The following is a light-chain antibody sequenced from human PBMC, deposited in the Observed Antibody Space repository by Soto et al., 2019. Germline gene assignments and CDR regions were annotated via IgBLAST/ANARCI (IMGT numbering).Light chain of an antibody. CDR3: TSYVGSDIWV. CDR2: EVS. V-gene: IGLV2-8*01. J-gene: IGLJ3*02. Sequence: QSALTQPPSASGSPGQSVTISCTGTSSDVGAYKYVSWYQQYPGKAPKLMIYEVSKRPSGVPDRFSGSKSGNTASLTVSGLQADEEADYYCTSYVGSDIWVFGGGTKLTVL. CDR1: SSDVGAYKY.